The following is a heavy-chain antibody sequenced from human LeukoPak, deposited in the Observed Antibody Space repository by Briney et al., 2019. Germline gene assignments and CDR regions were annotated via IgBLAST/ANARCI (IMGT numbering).Heavy chain of an antibody. CDR3: AREYVEYYDSSGSPYDY. CDR2: ISYVGSNK. V-gene: IGHV3-30-3*01. Sequence: PGGSLRLSWAASGFTFSSYAMHGVRQAPGKGLEWVAVISYVGSNKYYADSVKGRFTISRDNSKNTLYPQMNSLRAEDTAVYYCAREYVEYYDSSGSPYDYWGQGTLVTVSS. J-gene: IGHJ4*02. CDR1: GFTFSSYA. D-gene: IGHD3-22*01.